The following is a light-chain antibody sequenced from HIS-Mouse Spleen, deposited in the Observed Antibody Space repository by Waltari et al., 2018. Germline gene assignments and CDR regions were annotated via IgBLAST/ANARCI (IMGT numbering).Light chain of an antibody. V-gene: IGKV1-5*03. CDR3: QQYNSYIFT. J-gene: IGKJ3*01. Sequence: DIQMTQSPSSLSASVGDRVTITCRASQSISSYLNWYQQKPGKAPKLLIYKASSLESGVPSRFSGSGSGTEFTLTISSLQPDDFATYYCQQYNSYIFTFGPGTKVDIK. CDR1: QSISSY. CDR2: KAS.